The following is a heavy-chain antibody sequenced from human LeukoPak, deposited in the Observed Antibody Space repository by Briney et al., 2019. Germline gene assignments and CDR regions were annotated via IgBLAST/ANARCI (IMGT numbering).Heavy chain of an antibody. CDR2: IYYSGST. Sequence: SETLSLTCTVSGGSISSYYWSWIRQPPGKGLEWIGYIYYSGSTNYNPSLKSRVTISVDTSKNQFSLKLSSVTAADTAVYYCARSKYDLTGPYGSGRMALYYWGQGTLVTVSS. CDR1: GGSISSYY. V-gene: IGHV4-59*01. CDR3: ARSKYDLTGPYGSGRMALYY. D-gene: IGHD3-10*01. J-gene: IGHJ4*02.